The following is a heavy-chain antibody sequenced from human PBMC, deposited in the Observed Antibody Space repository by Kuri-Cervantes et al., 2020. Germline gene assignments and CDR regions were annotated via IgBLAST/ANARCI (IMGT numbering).Heavy chain of an antibody. J-gene: IGHJ4*02. Sequence: ASVKVSCKASGYTFTNYGISWVRQAPGQGPEWMGWISTYNGNTNYAQKLQGRVTMTTDTSTTTAYMELRSLRSDDTAMYYCVRMSIAHYDYWGQGTLVTVSS. CDR3: VRMSIAHYDY. CDR2: ISTYNGNT. D-gene: IGHD2-21*01. CDR1: GYTFTNYG. V-gene: IGHV1-18*01.